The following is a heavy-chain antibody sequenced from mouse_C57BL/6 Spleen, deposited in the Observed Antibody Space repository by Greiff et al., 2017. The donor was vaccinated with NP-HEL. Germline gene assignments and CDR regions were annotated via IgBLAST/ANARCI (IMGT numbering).Heavy chain of an antibody. J-gene: IGHJ1*03. Sequence: VQLQQSGAELVKPGASVKISCKASGYAFSSYWMNWVKQRPGKGLEWIGQIYPGDGDTNYNGKFKGKATLTADKSSSTAYMQLSSLTSEDSAVYFGARYYGSSLPWYFDVWGTGTTVTVSS. V-gene: IGHV1-80*01. CDR2: IYPGDGDT. D-gene: IGHD1-1*01. CDR3: ARYYGSSLPWYFDV. CDR1: GYAFSSYW.